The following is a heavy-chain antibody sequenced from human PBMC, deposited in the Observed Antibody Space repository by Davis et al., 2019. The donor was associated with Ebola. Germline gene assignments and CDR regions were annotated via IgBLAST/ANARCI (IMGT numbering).Heavy chain of an antibody. CDR1: GFTFSNYG. CDR2: IWYDGSNK. V-gene: IGHV3-33*06. D-gene: IGHD2-15*01. CDR3: AKSGACSGGSCYSAYYFDY. J-gene: IGHJ4*02. Sequence: GESLKISCAASGFTFSNYGMHWVRQAPGKGLEWVAIIWYDGSNKYYADSVKGRFTISRDNSKNTLYLQMNSLRAEDTAVYYCAKSGACSGGSCYSAYYFDYWGQGTLVTVSS.